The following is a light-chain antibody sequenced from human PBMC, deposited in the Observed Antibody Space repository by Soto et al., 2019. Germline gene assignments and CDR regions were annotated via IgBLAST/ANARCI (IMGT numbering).Light chain of an antibody. Sequence: EIVLTQSPGTLSLSPGEGATLSCRASQSVSSSYLAWYQQKPGQAPRLLIYGASNRATGIPDRFSGSGSGTDFTLTISSLQSADFAVYYCQQYNNWPGTFGQGTKVDIK. V-gene: IGKV3-20*01. CDR3: QQYNNWPGT. CDR1: QSVSSSY. CDR2: GAS. J-gene: IGKJ1*01.